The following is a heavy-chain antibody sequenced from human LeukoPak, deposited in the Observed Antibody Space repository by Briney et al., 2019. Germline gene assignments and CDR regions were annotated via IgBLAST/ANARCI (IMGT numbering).Heavy chain of an antibody. V-gene: IGHV4-39*01. CDR2: IYYSGST. D-gene: IGHD3-3*01. CDR1: XXXISSSSXY. Sequence: XLSLXXXVSXXXISSSSXYWGWIRQPPGKGLEWIGSIYYSGSTYYNPSLKSRVTISVDTSKNQFSLKLSSVTAADTAVYYCARHPEYYDFWSGYYLWFDPWGQGTLVTVSS. CDR3: ARHPEYYDFWSGYYLWFDP. J-gene: IGHJ5*02.